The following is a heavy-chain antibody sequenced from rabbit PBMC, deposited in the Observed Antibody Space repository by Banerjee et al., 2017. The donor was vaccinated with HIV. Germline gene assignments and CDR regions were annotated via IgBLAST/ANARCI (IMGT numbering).Heavy chain of an antibody. CDR3: ARPLATMTMALYL. Sequence: GGDLVKPEGSLTLTCTASGFSFSSSYWICWVRQAPGKGLEWIACIYTGSGSALYVSWAKGRFTISKTSSTTVTLQMTSLTAADTATYFCARPLATMTMALYLWGQGTLVTVS. J-gene: IGHJ3*01. V-gene: IGHV1S45*01. D-gene: IGHD2-1*01. CDR1: GFSFSSSYW. CDR2: IYTGSGSA.